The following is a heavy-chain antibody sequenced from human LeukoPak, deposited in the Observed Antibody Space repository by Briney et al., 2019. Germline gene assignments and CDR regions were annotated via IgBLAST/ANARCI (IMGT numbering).Heavy chain of an antibody. CDR2: IIPILDAA. J-gene: IGHJ6*02. Sequence: EASVKVSCKASGGTFNTYAITWVRQAPGQGLEWMGRIIPILDAADSAQKFQGRLTISADKSTSTVYMELSSLRSEDTAIYYCASRESPGYYYGMDVWGQGTTVTVSS. CDR1: GGTFNTYA. CDR3: ASRESPGYYYGMDV. D-gene: IGHD3-10*01. V-gene: IGHV1-69*04.